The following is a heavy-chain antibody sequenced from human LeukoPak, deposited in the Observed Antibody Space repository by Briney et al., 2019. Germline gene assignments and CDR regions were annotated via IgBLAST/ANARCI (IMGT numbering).Heavy chain of an antibody. V-gene: IGHV4-34*01. Sequence: SETLSLTRAVYGASFAGYYRSCIRQPPRKGVEWIGEINLRGSTNNNPTLKSRLTISVDTSKNQFSLKLSSVTAADTAVYYCVSVRQGNSFAYWGQGTLVTVSS. CDR3: VSVRQGNSFAY. CDR2: INLRGST. J-gene: IGHJ4*02. D-gene: IGHD1/OR15-1a*01. CDR1: GASFAGYY.